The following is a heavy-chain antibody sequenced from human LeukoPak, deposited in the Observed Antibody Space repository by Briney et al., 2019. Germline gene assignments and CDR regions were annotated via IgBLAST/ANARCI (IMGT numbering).Heavy chain of an antibody. V-gene: IGHV4-4*07. D-gene: IGHD6-19*01. Sequence: SETLSLTCTVSGGSISSYYWSWIRQPAGKGLEWIGRIYTSGSTNYNPSLKSRVTMSVDTSKNQFSLKLSSVTAADTAVYYCARGRVAVAGTFHFDYWGQGTLVTVSS. CDR2: IYTSGST. CDR3: ARGRVAVAGTFHFDY. J-gene: IGHJ4*02. CDR1: GGSISSYY.